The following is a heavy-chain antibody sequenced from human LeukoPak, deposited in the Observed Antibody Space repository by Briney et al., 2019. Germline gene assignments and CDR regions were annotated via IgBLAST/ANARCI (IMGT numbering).Heavy chain of an antibody. D-gene: IGHD1-26*01. V-gene: IGHV3-33*08. J-gene: IGHJ4*02. CDR1: GFIFTNYF. Sequence: GGSLRLSCAASGFIFTNYFMSWVRQAPGKGLEWVAVIWYDGSNKYYADSVKGRFTISRDNSKNTLYLQMNSLRAEDTAVYYCARGMGGSYLFDYWGQGTLVTVSS. CDR3: ARGMGGSYLFDY. CDR2: IWYDGSNK.